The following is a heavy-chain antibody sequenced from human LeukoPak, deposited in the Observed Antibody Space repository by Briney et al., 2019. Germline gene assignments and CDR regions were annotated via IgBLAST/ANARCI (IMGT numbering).Heavy chain of an antibody. CDR1: GGSIRSSYYY. V-gene: IGHV4-61*01. J-gene: IGHJ4*02. D-gene: IGHD1-26*01. CDR3: ARVGIVGATLGFDY. CDR2: VYYSGSG. Sequence: SETLSLTCTVSGGSIRSSYYYWSWIRQPPGKGLEWIGYVYYSGSGNYNPSLKSRVTMSVDTSKNQFSLKLNSVTAADTAVYYCARVGIVGATLGFDYWGQGILVTVSA.